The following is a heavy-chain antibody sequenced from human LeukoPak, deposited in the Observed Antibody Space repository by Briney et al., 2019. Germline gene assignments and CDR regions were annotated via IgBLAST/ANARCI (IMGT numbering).Heavy chain of an antibody. CDR2: IIPIFGTA. CDR1: GGTFSSYA. V-gene: IGHV1-69*05. J-gene: IGHJ4*02. Sequence: SVKVSCKASGGTFSSYAISWVRQAPGQGLGWMGRIIPIFGTANYAQKFQGRVTITTDESTSTAYMELSSLRSEDTAVYYCARDQGYSSGWSLGYWGQGTLVTVSS. CDR3: ARDQGYSSGWSLGY. D-gene: IGHD6-19*01.